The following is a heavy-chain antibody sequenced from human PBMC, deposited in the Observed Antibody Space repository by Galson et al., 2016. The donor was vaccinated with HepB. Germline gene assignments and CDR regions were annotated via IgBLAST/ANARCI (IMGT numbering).Heavy chain of an antibody. Sequence: PALVKPTQTLTLTCSFSGISLSTTGVVVGWIRQPPGKTLEWLAFVYWDDEKRYTPLLKNRLTITKDTSKNEVALTMATVDPVDTATYYCVYIDAHAYGLYVMDVWGQGTTVTIAS. CDR2: VYWDDEK. V-gene: IGHV2-5*02. J-gene: IGHJ6*02. CDR3: VYIDAHAYGLYVMDV. CDR1: GISLSTTGVV. D-gene: IGHD3-10*01.